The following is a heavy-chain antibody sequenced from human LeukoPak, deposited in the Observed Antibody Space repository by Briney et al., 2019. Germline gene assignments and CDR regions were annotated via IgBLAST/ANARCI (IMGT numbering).Heavy chain of an antibody. CDR3: AKSSSSSDYYYYYMDV. Sequence: SGGSLRLSCAASGFTFDDYAMHWVRQAPGKGLEWVSGISWNSRSIGYADSVKGRFTISRDNAKNSLYLHMNSLRAEDTALYYCAKSSSSSDYYYYYMDVWGKGTTVTVSS. CDR1: GFTFDDYA. V-gene: IGHV3-9*01. D-gene: IGHD6-6*01. CDR2: ISWNSRSI. J-gene: IGHJ6*03.